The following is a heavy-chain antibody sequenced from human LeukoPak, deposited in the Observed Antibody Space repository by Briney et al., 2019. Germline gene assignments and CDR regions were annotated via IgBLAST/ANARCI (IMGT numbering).Heavy chain of an antibody. Sequence: ASVKVSCKVSGHTLTELSMHWVRQAPGKGLEWMGGFDPEDGETIYAQKFQGRVTMTEDTSTDTAYMELSSLRSEDTAVYYCATVIGGGVYDSTRSGSYYFDYWGQGTLVTVSS. CDR2: FDPEDGET. J-gene: IGHJ4*02. CDR3: ATVIGGGVYDSTRSGSYYFDY. V-gene: IGHV1-24*01. CDR1: GHTLTELS. D-gene: IGHD3-22*01.